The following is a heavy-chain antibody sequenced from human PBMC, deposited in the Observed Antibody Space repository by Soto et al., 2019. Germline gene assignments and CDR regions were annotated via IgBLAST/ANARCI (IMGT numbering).Heavy chain of an antibody. CDR1: GGSFSGYY. CDR2: INHSGST. D-gene: IGHD5-12*01. CDR3: ARGRRGLRYYYYGMDV. V-gene: IGHV4-34*01. J-gene: IGHJ6*02. Sequence: PSETLSLTCAVYGGSFSGYYWSWIRQPPGKGLEWIGEINHSGSTNYNPSLKSRVTISVDTSKNQFSLKLSSVTAADTAVYYCARGRRGLRYYYYGMDVWRQGTTVTVS.